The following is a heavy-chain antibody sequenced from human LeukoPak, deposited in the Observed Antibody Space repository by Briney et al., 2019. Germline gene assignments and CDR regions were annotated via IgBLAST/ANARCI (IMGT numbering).Heavy chain of an antibody. CDR3: ARSGTSSPGY. D-gene: IGHD2-2*01. CDR2: IYTSGST. CDR1: GGSISSYY. Sequence: KSSETLSLTCTVSGGSISSYYWSWIRQPPGKGLEWIGYIYTSGSTNYNPSLKSRVTISVDTSKNQFSLKLTPVTAADTAVYYCARSGTSSPGYWGQGTLVTVSS. V-gene: IGHV4-4*08. J-gene: IGHJ4*02.